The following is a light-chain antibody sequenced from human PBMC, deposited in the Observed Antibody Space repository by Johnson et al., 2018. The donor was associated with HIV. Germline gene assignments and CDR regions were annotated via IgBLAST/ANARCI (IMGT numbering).Light chain of an antibody. CDR3: GTWDSSLGYV. CDR1: SSNIGNNY. V-gene: IGLV1-51*02. Sequence: QSVLTQPPSVSAAPGQKVTISCSGSSSNIGNNYVSWYQQLPGTAPKLLIYENNKRPSGIPDRFSGSKSGTSATLAITGLQTWDEADYYCGTWDSSLGYVFGTGTKVTVL. CDR2: ENN. J-gene: IGLJ1*01.